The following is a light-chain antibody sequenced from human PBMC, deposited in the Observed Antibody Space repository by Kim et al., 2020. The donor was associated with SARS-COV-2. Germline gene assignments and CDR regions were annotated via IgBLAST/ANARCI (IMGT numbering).Light chain of an antibody. CDR2: GTS. J-gene: IGKJ4*01. Sequence: PAVATGKNATRTCRASQSVSGNVVWYQQEPGQAPRLLIYGTSTRATGIPARFSGSGSGTEFTRTISSLQSEDLAVYYGQRGLTFGGGTKVDIK. CDR3: QRGLT. V-gene: IGKV3-15*01. CDR1: QSVSGN.